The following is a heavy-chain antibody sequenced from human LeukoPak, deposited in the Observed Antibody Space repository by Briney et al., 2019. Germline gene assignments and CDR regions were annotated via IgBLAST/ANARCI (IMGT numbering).Heavy chain of an antibody. CDR3: AREEGQTYGSGSGYYYGMDV. J-gene: IGHJ6*02. Sequence: ASVKASCKASGYTFTGYYMHWVRQAPGQGLEWIGWINPNSGGTNYAQKFQGRVTMTRDTSISTAYMELSRLRSDDTAVYYCAREEGQTYGSGSGYYYGMDVWGQGTTVTVSS. CDR1: GYTFTGYY. CDR2: INPNSGGT. V-gene: IGHV1-2*02. D-gene: IGHD3-10*01.